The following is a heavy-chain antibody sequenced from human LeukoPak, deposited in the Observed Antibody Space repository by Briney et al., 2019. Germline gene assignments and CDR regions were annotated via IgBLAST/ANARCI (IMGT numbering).Heavy chain of an antibody. CDR3: ARGAFAGGYFDY. J-gene: IGHJ4*02. V-gene: IGHV3-21*01. Sequence: GGSLRLSCAASGFTFSSDSMYWVRQAPGEGLEWVSSISGSSSYIYYADSVKGRFTISRDNAKNSLYLQMNSLRAEDTAVYYCARGAFAGGYFDYWGQGTLVTVSS. CDR1: GFTFSSDS. CDR2: ISGSSSYI. D-gene: IGHD6-13*01.